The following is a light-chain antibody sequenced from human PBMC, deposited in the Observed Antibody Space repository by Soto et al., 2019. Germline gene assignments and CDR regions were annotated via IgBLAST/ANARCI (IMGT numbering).Light chain of an antibody. CDR3: ASWDDSQNVVL. V-gene: IGLV1-44*01. CDR2: FRH. J-gene: IGLJ2*01. Sequence: QSVLTQPPSASGTPGQTVTISCSGGTSNIGTNSIASYQHHPGTAPKLLIYFRHQRPLGVPDRFSGSKSGTSGSLVISGLQYEDEAVYFCASWDDSQNVVLFGGGTKLTVL. CDR1: TSNIGTNS.